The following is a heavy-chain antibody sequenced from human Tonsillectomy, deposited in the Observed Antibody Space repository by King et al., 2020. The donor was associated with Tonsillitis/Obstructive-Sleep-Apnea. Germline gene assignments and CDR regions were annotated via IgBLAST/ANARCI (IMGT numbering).Heavy chain of an antibody. J-gene: IGHJ6*03. CDR3: AKCRQQLPNYMDV. CDR2: ISGSGGNT. Sequence: DVQLVESGGGLVQPGGSLRLSCAATGLTFSSYAMSWVRQAPGKGLEWVAGISGSGGNTYYAESVKGRFTISRDNSQNTLYLPMNSLRAEDTAVYFCAKCRQQLPNYMDVWGKGTTVTVSS. V-gene: IGHV3-23*04. CDR1: GLTFSSYA. D-gene: IGHD6-13*01.